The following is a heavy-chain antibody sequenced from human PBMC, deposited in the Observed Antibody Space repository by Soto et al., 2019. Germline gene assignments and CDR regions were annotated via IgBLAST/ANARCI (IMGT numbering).Heavy chain of an antibody. V-gene: IGHV3-23*01. CDR2: IGGNGALT. CDR3: ARIASTGWYILGHFDH. D-gene: IGHD6-19*01. Sequence: EVHLLESGGGLVQPGGSVRLSCAASGFTFSDYAMTWVRQAPGRGLEWVSAIGGNGALTYYADSVKGRFTISRDNYKNLVSLQRTSLSCDDTAIYYCARIASTGWYILGHFDHWGQGTLLTVSS. J-gene: IGHJ4*02. CDR1: GFTFSDYA.